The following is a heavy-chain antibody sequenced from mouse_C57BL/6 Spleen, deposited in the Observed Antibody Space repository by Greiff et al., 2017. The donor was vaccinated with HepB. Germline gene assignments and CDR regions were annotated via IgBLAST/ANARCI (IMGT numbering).Heavy chain of an antibody. J-gene: IGHJ2*01. Sequence: QVQLKQPGAELVMPGASVKLSCKASGYTFTSYWMHWVKQRPGQGLEWIGEIDPSDSYTNYNQKFKGKSTLTVDKSSSTAYMQRSSLTSEDSAVYYCARNKGGYYFDYWGQGTTLTVSS. CDR1: GYTFTSYW. CDR3: ARNKGGYYFDY. CDR2: IDPSDSYT. V-gene: IGHV1-69*01.